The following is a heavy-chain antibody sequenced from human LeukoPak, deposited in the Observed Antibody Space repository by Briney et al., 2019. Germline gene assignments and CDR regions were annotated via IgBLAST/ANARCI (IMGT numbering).Heavy chain of an antibody. CDR3: ARRTFTSCSP. Sequence: SETLSLTCTVSGGSISSSSYYWGWIRQPPGTGLEWIGSIYYSGSTYYNPSLKSRVTISVDTSKNQFSLKLSSVTAADTAVYYCARRTFTSCSPWGQGTLVTVSS. V-gene: IGHV4-39*01. CDR2: IYYSGST. J-gene: IGHJ5*02. CDR1: GGSISSSSYY. D-gene: IGHD2-2*01.